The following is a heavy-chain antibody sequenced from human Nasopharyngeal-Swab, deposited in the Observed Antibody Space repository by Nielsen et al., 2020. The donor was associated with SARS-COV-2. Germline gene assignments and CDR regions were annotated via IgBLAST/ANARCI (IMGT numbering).Heavy chain of an antibody. CDR2: ISSSSSYI. CDR1: GFTFNNYN. D-gene: IGHD3-3*01. V-gene: IGHV3-21*01. Sequence: GGSLRLSCAASGFTFNNYNFNWVRQAPGKGLEWVSSISSSSSYIYYADSVKGRFTISRDNAENSLYLQMNSLRAEDTAVYYCARGGLDYDFWSAYFMDVWGQGTTVTVSS. J-gene: IGHJ6*02. CDR3: ARGGLDYDFWSAYFMDV.